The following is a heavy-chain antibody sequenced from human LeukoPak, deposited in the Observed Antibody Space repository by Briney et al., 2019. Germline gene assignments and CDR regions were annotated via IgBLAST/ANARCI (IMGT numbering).Heavy chain of an antibody. CDR3: ARDHSSGRYFDF. CDR2: ISGSSTYI. J-gene: IGHJ4*02. Sequence: PGGSLRLSCAASGFTFSSYEMNWVRQAPGKGLEWVSYISGSSTYIDYADSVEGRFTISRDNAKNALYLQMDSPRAEDTAVYYCARDHSSGRYFDFWGQGTLVTVSS. V-gene: IGHV3-21*05. CDR1: GFTFSSYE. D-gene: IGHD3-22*01.